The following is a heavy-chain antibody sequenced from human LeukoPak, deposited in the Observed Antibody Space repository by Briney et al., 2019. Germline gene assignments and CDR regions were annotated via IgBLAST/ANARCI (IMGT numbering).Heavy chain of an antibody. Sequence: SETLSLTCAVYGGSFSGYYWSWIRQPPGKGLEWIGEINHSGSTNYNPSLKSRVTISVDTSKNQFSLKLSSVTAADTAVYYCARGSLYCGSTSCYHQYYFDYWGQGTLVTVSS. D-gene: IGHD2-2*01. CDR1: GGSFSGYY. J-gene: IGHJ4*02. CDR2: INHSGST. CDR3: ARGSLYCGSTSCYHQYYFDY. V-gene: IGHV4-34*01.